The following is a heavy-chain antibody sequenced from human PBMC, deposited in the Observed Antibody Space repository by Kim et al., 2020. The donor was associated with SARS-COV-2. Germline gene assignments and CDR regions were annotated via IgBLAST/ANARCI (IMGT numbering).Heavy chain of an antibody. J-gene: IGHJ3*02. CDR3: ARAQYCSGGSCLDDAFDI. D-gene: IGHD2-15*01. CDR2: IYYSGST. CDR1: GGSISSSSYY. Sequence: SETLSLTCTVSGGSISSSSYYWGWIRQPPGKGLEWIGSIYYSGSTYYNPSLKSRVTISVDTSKNQFSLKLSSVTAADTAVYYCARAQYCSGGSCLDDAFDIWGQGTMVTVSS. V-gene: IGHV4-39*07.